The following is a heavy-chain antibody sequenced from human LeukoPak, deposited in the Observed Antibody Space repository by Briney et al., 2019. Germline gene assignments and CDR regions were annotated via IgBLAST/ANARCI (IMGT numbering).Heavy chain of an antibody. CDR3: ARSRDYGDYFDY. CDR1: GDTFTGYY. D-gene: IGHD4-17*01. V-gene: IGHV1-46*01. J-gene: IGHJ4*02. CDR2: INPSGGST. Sequence: GASVKVSCKASGDTFTGYYMHWVRQAPGQGLEWMGIINPSGGSTSYAQKFQGRVTMTRDTSTSTVYMELSSLRSDDTAVYYCARSRDYGDYFDYWGQGTLVTVSS.